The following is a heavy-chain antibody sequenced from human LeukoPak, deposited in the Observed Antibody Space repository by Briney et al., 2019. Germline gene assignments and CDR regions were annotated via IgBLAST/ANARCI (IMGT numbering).Heavy chain of an antibody. CDR2: ISGSGGST. V-gene: IGHV3-23*01. J-gene: IGHJ4*02. D-gene: IGHD3-3*01. CDR1: GFTFSSYA. CDR3: AKEGHYDFWSGRRFDY. Sequence: GGSLRLSFAASGFTFSSYAMSWVRQAPGKGLEWVSAISGSGGSTYYADSVKGRFTISRDNSKNTLYLQMNSLRAEDTAVYYCAKEGHYDFWSGRRFDYWGQGTLVTVSS.